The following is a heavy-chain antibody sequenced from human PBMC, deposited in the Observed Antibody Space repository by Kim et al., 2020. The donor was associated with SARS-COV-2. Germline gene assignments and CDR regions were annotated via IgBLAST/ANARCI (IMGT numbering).Heavy chain of an antibody. Sequence: TNHNPSLKSRVTISVDTSKNQFSLKLSSVTAADTAVYYCARGDTMIVVAYWGQGTLVTVSS. CDR3: ARGDTMIVVAY. D-gene: IGHD3-22*01. J-gene: IGHJ4*02. CDR2: T. V-gene: IGHV4-59*09.